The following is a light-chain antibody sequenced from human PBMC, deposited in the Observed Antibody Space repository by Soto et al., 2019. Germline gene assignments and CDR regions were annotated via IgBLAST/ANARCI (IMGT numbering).Light chain of an antibody. CDR1: SSDIGGYNY. J-gene: IGLJ2*01. CDR2: EVS. V-gene: IGLV2-14*01. CDR3: SSYTSSTTPVV. Sequence: QSALTQPPSASGSPGQSVTISCTGTSSDIGGYNYVSWYQQHPGKAPKLIIYEVSNRPSGVSNRFSGSKSGNTASLTISGLQTADEAEYYCSSYTSSTTPVVFGGGTKLTVL.